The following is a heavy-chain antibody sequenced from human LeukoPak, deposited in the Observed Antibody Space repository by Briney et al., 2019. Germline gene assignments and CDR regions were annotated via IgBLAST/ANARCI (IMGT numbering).Heavy chain of an antibody. CDR3: AKLLGDVTTFDY. J-gene: IGHJ4*02. CDR2: INQDGSVK. CDR1: GFTFSRSW. Sequence: GGSLSLSCAASGFTFSRSWVTWVRQAPGKGLEWVASINQDGSVKHYMDSVKGRFTISRDNSNNSLFLQMNSLRAEDTAVYYCAKLLGDVTTFDYWGQGTLVTVSS. V-gene: IGHV3-7*01. D-gene: IGHD3-16*01.